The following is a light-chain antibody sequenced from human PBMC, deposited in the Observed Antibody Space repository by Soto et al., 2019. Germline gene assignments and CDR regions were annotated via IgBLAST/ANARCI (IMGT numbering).Light chain of an antibody. CDR3: QQYGSSPVT. J-gene: IGKJ1*01. Sequence: EIVLTQSPGTLSLSPGARSTLSCRASQSVSSSYLAWYQQKPGQAPRLLIYGASSRATGIPDRFSGSGSGTDFTLTISRLEPEDFAVYDCQQYGSSPVTFGQGTKVDIK. V-gene: IGKV3-20*01. CDR1: QSVSSSY. CDR2: GAS.